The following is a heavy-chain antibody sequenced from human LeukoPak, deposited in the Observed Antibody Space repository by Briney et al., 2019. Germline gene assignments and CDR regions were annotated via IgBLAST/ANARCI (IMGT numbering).Heavy chain of an antibody. V-gene: IGHV3-23*01. CDR2: ISGSGGRT. CDR3: AKRGVVIRVILVGFHKEANYFDS. Sequence: QPGGSLRLSCAVSGITLSNYGMSWVRQAPGKGLEWVAGISGSGGRTNYADSVKGRFTVSRDNPKNTLYPQMNSLRAEDTAVYFCAKRGVVIRVILVGFHKEANYFDSWGQGALVTVSS. D-gene: IGHD3-22*01. CDR1: GITLSNYG. J-gene: IGHJ4*02.